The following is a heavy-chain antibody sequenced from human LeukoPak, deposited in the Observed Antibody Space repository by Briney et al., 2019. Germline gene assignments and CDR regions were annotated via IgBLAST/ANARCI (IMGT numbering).Heavy chain of an antibody. CDR3: ARVNDILTGYYKDY. V-gene: IGHV1-8*01. CDR1: GYTFTSYD. D-gene: IGHD3-9*01. CDR2: MNPNSGNT. J-gene: IGHJ4*02. Sequence: ASVKVSCKASGYTFTSYDINWVRQATGQGLEWMGWMNPNSGNTGYAQKFQGRVTMTSNTSISTAYMELSSLRSEDTAVYYCARVNDILTGYYKDYWGQGTLVTVSS.